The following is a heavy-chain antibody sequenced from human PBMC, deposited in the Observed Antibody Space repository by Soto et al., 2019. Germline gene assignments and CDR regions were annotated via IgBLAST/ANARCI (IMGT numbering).Heavy chain of an antibody. CDR3: ASPPTYYYDSSGYPDAFDI. J-gene: IGHJ3*02. Sequence: GGSLRLSCAASGFTFSSYEMNWVRQAPGKGLEWVSYISSSGSTIYYADSVKGRFTISRDNAKNSLYLQTNSLRAEDTAVYYCASPPTYYYDSSGYPDAFDIWGQGTMVTVSS. D-gene: IGHD3-22*01. CDR1: GFTFSSYE. CDR2: ISSSGSTI. V-gene: IGHV3-48*03.